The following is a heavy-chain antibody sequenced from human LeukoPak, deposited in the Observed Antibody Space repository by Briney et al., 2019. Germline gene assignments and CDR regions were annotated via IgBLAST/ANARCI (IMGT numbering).Heavy chain of an antibody. J-gene: IGHJ5*02. V-gene: IGHV3-30*18. Sequence: GGSLRLSCAASGFTFSSYGMHWVRQAPGKGLEWVAVISYDGSNKYYADSVKGRFTISRDNSKNTLYLQMSSLRAEDTAVYYCAKAVGGSYHPGWFDPWGQGTLVTVSS. CDR1: GFTFSSYG. CDR2: ISYDGSNK. CDR3: AKAVGGSYHPGWFDP. D-gene: IGHD1-26*01.